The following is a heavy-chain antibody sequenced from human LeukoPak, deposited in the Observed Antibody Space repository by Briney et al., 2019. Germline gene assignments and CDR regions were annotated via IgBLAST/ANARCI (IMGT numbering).Heavy chain of an antibody. D-gene: IGHD6-19*01. CDR2: LSGGGSYT. CDR3: IGYNSGWFDY. CDR1: GFTLNSYA. V-gene: IGHV3-23*01. J-gene: IGHJ5*01. Sequence: PGGSLRLSCSASGFTLNSYAMSWVRQPPGRGLEWVSALSGGGSYTYYADSVKGRFTISRDFSKNTLYLQMNSLRAEDTAVYYCIGYNSGWFDYWGQGTLVTVSS.